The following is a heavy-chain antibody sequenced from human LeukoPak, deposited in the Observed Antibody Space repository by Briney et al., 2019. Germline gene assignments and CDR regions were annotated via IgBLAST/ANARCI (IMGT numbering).Heavy chain of an antibody. J-gene: IGHJ4*02. CDR3: ASDYSNYENYFDY. Sequence: SQTLSLTCTVSGGSISSGDYYWRWIRQPPGKGLEWIGYIYYSGSTYYNPSLKSRVTISVDTSKNQFSLKLSSVTAADTAVYYCASDYSNYENYFDYWGQGTLVTVSS. CDR2: IYYSGST. V-gene: IGHV4-30-4*08. CDR1: GGSISSGDYY. D-gene: IGHD4-11*01.